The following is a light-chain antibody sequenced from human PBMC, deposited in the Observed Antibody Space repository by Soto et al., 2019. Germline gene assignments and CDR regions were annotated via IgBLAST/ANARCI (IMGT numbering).Light chain of an antibody. CDR3: QQYYSTLPFT. CDR1: QSVLYSSNNKNY. J-gene: IGKJ4*01. Sequence: DIVMTQSPDSLAVSLGERATINCKSSQSVLYSSNNKNYLAWYQQKPGQPPKLLIYWASTRESGVPDRFSGRGSGTDFTLTISSLQAEDVAVYYCQQYYSTLPFTFGGGTKVEIK. V-gene: IGKV4-1*01. CDR2: WAS.